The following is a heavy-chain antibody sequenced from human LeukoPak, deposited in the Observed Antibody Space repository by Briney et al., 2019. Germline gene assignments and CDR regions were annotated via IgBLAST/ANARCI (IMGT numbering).Heavy chain of an antibody. D-gene: IGHD3-3*01. CDR1: GGTFSSYA. CDR2: IIPSFGTA. Sequence: SVKVSCKASGGTFSSYAISWVRQAPGQGLEWMGGIIPSFGTANYAQKFQGRVTITADESTSTAYMALSSLRSEDTAVYYCARGFLEWPSLDYWGQGPLVTLSS. CDR3: ARGFLEWPSLDY. V-gene: IGHV1-69*01. J-gene: IGHJ4*02.